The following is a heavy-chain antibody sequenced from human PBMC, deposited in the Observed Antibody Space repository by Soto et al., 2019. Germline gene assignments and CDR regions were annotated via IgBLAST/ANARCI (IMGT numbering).Heavy chain of an antibody. V-gene: IGHV5-51*01. CDR3: ARSPRSSPYFDY. CDR1: GYSFTSHW. Sequence: PGESLKISCEGSGYSFTSHWITWVRQLPGKGLEYMGIIYPGDSETRYSPSFHGKVTISADRSIGTAYLQWSSLEASDSAFYFCARSPRSSPYFDYWGQGALVTVSS. D-gene: IGHD6-13*01. CDR2: IYPGDSET. J-gene: IGHJ4*02.